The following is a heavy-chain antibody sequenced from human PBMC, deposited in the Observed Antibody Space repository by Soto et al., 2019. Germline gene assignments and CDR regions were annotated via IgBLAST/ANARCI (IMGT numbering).Heavy chain of an antibody. J-gene: IGHJ6*02. CDR2: VSSSGNT. CDR3: ERADYEILTGSYAMDV. D-gene: IGHD3-9*01. V-gene: IGHV4-4*07. CDR1: GDSLGNYY. Sequence: SETLSLTCTVSGDSLGNYYWFWIRQPVGKGLERIGRVSSSGNTNANPTLNSRATMSIDTSKNQYSLRLLSVTAADTAVYYCERADYEILTGSYAMDVWGQGTTVTVSS.